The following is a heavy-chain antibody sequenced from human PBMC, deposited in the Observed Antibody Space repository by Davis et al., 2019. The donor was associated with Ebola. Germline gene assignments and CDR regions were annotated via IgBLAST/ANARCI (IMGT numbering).Heavy chain of an antibody. J-gene: IGHJ4*02. CDR2: INHSGST. V-gene: IGHV4-34*01. Sequence: MPSETLSLTCAVYGGSFSGYYWSWIRQPPGKGLEWIGEINHSGSTYYNPSLKSRVTISVDTSKNQFSLKLSSVTAADTAVYYCARRSGSFAFDYWGQGTLVTVSS. CDR3: ARRSGSFAFDY. D-gene: IGHD1-26*01. CDR1: GGSFSGYY.